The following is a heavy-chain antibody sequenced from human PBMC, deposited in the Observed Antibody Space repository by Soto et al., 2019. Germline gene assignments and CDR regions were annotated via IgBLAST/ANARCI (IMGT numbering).Heavy chain of an antibody. Sequence: QVQLVQSGAEVKKPGSSVKVSCKASGGTFSSYTISWVRQAPGQGLEWMGRIIPILGIAKYAQKFQGRVTITADKSTGTAYMELSSLSSEATAVYYCASLPVADGGFDVWGQGTMVTGSS. CDR2: IIPILGIA. D-gene: IGHD6-19*01. CDR1: GGTFSSYT. CDR3: ASLPVADGGFDV. J-gene: IGHJ3*01. V-gene: IGHV1-69*02.